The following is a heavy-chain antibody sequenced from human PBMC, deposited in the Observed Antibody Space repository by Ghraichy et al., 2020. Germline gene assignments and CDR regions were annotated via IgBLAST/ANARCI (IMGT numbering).Heavy chain of an antibody. CDR2: INHSGST. CDR3: ARGPWDKTRGYRASYGMDV. D-gene: IGHD5-18*01. V-gene: IGHV4-34*01. J-gene: IGHJ6*02. CDR1: GGSFSGYY. Sequence: SETLSLTCAVYGGSFSGYYWSWIRQPPGQGLEWIGEINHSGSTNYNPSLKSRITISVDTSKNQFSLKLSSVTAADTAVYYCARGPWDKTRGYRASYGMDVWGQGTTVTVSS.